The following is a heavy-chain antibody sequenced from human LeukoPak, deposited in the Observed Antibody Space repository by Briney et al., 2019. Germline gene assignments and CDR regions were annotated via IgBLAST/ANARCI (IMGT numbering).Heavy chain of an antibody. V-gene: IGHV3-11*04. CDR1: GFTFSDYY. CDR3: ARMHSSSSPYFDY. J-gene: IGHJ4*02. CDR2: ISSSGTTI. Sequence: GSLRLSCAASGFTFSDYYISWIRQAPGKGLEWVSYISSSGTTIYYADSVKGRFTISRDNAKNSLYLQMNSLRAEDTAAYYCARMHSSSSPYFDYWGQGTLVTVSS. D-gene: IGHD6-6*01.